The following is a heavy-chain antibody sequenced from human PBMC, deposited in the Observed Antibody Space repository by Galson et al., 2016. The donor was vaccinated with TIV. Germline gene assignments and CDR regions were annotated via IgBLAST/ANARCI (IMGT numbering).Heavy chain of an antibody. Sequence: SLRLSCAASGFSFDSYTFHWVRQTPGKGLEWVAIISHDGNNKDFADSVQGRFTISRDSSKSTVFLQMNSLRLEDTAVYYCTRDGRGNWKYVDYFDYWGQGTLVTVSS. V-gene: IGHV3-30-3*01. CDR2: ISHDGNNK. CDR3: TRDGRGNWKYVDYFDY. J-gene: IGHJ4*02. D-gene: IGHD1-1*01. CDR1: GFSFDSYT.